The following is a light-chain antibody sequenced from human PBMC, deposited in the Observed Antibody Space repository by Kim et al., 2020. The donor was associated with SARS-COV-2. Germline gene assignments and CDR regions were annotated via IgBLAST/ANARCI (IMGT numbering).Light chain of an antibody. V-gene: IGLV2-14*03. CDR2: DVS. CDR1: SSDVCGYNY. J-gene: IGLJ3*02. CDR3: SSYTSSRTWV. Sequence: GQSITISCTGTSSDVCGYNYVSWYQQHPGKAPKLMVYDVSQRPSGVSNRFSGSKSGNTASLTISGLQAEDEADYHCSSYTSSRTWVFGGGTQLTVL.